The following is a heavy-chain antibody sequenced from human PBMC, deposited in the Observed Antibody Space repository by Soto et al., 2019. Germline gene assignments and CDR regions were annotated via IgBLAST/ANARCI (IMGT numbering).Heavy chain of an antibody. CDR1: GLTFSNFG. J-gene: IGHJ6*02. V-gene: IGHV3-30*18. D-gene: IGHD3-10*01. Sequence: QVQLVESGGGVVQPGRSLRLSFVASGLTFSNFGMHWVRQAPGKGLEWVALTSFDGNKNYYADSVKGRFTLSRDNSKNTLYLQMNSLRAEDTALYFCAKDQKDYSGSGTYYVPYGMDVWGQGTTVTVSS. CDR3: AKDQKDYSGSGTYYVPYGMDV. CDR2: TSFDGNKN.